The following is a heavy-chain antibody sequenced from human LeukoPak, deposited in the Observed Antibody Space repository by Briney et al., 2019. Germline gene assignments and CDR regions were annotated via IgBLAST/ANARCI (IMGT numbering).Heavy chain of an antibody. CDR3: ARTRTNMVRGVNGAFDI. V-gene: IGHV4-39*07. J-gene: IGHJ3*02. CDR1: GGSISSSSYY. CDR2: TYYSGST. Sequence: SETLSLTCTVSGGSISSSSYYWGWIRQPPGKGLEWIGSTYYSGSTNYNPSLKSRVTISVDTSKNQFSLKLSSVTAADTAVYYCARTRTNMVRGVNGAFDIWGQGTMVTVSS. D-gene: IGHD3-10*01.